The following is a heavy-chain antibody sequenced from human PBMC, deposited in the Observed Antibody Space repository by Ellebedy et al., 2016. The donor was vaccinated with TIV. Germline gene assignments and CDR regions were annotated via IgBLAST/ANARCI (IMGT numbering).Heavy chain of an antibody. CDR2: TYYRSKWYY. V-gene: IGHV6-1*01. Sequence: QTLSLTCAISGDSVSSNSLTWNWIRQSPSRGLEWRGRTYYRSKWYYEYAVSVYSRITINPDTSKNQFSLQLNSVTPEDTAVYYCARYNSGWKIFDYWGQGTLVTVSS. J-gene: IGHJ4*02. CDR3: ARYNSGWKIFDY. D-gene: IGHD6-19*01. CDR1: GDSVSSNSLT.